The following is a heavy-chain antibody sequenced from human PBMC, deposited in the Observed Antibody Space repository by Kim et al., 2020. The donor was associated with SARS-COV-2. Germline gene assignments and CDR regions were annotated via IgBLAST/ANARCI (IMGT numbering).Heavy chain of an antibody. CDR1: GGTFSSYA. CDR3: IVVGSGRTNNGMDV. Sequence: SVKVSCKASGGTFSSYAISWVRQAPGQGLEWMGGIIPIFGTANYAQKFQGRVTITADESTSTAYMELSSLRSEDTAVYYCIVVGSGRTNNGMDVWGQGTTVTVSS. V-gene: IGHV1-69*13. D-gene: IGHD3-10*01. J-gene: IGHJ6*02. CDR2: IIPIFGTA.